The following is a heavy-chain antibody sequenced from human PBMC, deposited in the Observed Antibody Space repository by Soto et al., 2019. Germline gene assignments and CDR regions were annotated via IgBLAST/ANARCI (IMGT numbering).Heavy chain of an antibody. CDR2: IYPGDSDT. J-gene: IGHJ4*02. Sequence: GESLKISCKGSGYSFTSYWIGWVRQMPGKGLEWMGIIYPGDSDTRYSPSFQGQVTISADKSISTAYLQWSSLKASDTAMYYCARNLYSSSWEYYFDYWGQGTLVTVSS. V-gene: IGHV5-51*01. D-gene: IGHD6-13*01. CDR3: ARNLYSSSWEYYFDY. CDR1: GYSFTSYW.